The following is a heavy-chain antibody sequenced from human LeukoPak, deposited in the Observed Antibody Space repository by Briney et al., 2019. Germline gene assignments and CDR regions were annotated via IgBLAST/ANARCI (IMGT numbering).Heavy chain of an antibody. CDR2: ISAYNGNT. D-gene: IGHD2-2*02. CDR3: ARAGSADSDIVVVPAAIGAY. Sequence: GASVKVSCKASGYTFTSYGISWVRQAPGQGLEWMGWISAYNGNTNYAQKLQGRVTMTTDTSTSTAYMELRSLRSDDTAVYYCARAGSADSDIVVVPAAIGAYWGQGTLVTVSS. CDR1: GYTFTSYG. V-gene: IGHV1-18*01. J-gene: IGHJ4*02.